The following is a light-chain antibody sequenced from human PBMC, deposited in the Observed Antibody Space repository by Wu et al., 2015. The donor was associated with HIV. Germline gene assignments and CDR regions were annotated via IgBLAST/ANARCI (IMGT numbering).Light chain of an antibody. CDR2: KAS. CDR1: HSINSW. J-gene: IGKJ1*01. V-gene: IGKV1-5*03. Sequence: DIQMTQSPSTLSASVEDRVTITCRASHSINSWLAWYQQKPGKAPKLPIYKASSLESGVPSRFSGSGSGTEFTLTISSLQPDDFATYYCQQYNTYWTFGQGTKVEIK. CDR3: QQYNTYWT.